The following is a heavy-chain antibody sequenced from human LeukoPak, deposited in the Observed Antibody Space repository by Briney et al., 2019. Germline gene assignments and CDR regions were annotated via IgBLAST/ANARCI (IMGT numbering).Heavy chain of an antibody. Sequence: SETLSLTCAVSGVPISSSNWWSWVRQPPGKGLEWIGEIYHSGSTNYNPSLKSRVTISVDKSKNQFSLKLSSVTAADTAVYYCARGNDYGDYGLDYWGQGTLVTVSS. CDR3: ARGNDYGDYGLDY. D-gene: IGHD4-17*01. V-gene: IGHV4-4*02. CDR1: GVPISSSNW. J-gene: IGHJ4*02. CDR2: IYHSGST.